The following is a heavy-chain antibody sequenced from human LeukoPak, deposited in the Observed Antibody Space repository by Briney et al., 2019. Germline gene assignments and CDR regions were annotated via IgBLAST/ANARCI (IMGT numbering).Heavy chain of an antibody. Sequence: PGGSLRLSCAASGFTFSSYTMNWVRQAAGKGLEWVSYISSSSSYIYYADSVKGRFTISRDNAENSLYLQMNSLRAEDTAVYYCARGSEGYCSGGGCYYGMDVWGQGTTVTVSS. J-gene: IGHJ6*01. CDR3: ARGSEGYCSGGGCYYGMDV. CDR1: GFTFSSYT. D-gene: IGHD2-15*01. CDR2: ISSSSSYI. V-gene: IGHV3-21*01.